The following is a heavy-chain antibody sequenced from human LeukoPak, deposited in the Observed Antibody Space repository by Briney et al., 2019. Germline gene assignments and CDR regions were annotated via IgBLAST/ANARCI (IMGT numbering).Heavy chain of an antibody. Sequence: GGSLRPSCAASGFTFSSYGMHWVRQAPGKGLEWVAVIWYDGSNKYYADSVKGRFTISRDNSKNTLYLQMNSLRAEDTAVYYCARERVGYYYDSSGYYDYWGQGTLVTVSS. CDR1: GFTFSSYG. J-gene: IGHJ4*02. CDR3: ARERVGYYYDSSGYYDY. CDR2: IWYDGSNK. D-gene: IGHD3-22*01. V-gene: IGHV3-33*01.